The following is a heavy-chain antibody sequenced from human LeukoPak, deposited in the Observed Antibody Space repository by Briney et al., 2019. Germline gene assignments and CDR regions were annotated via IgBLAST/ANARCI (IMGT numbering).Heavy chain of an antibody. J-gene: IGHJ4*02. CDR3: AKVASMIVVVRGPFDY. CDR1: GFTFSSYG. Sequence: PGGSLRLACAASGFTFSSYGMHWGRQAPGKGLEWVAFIRYDGSNKYYADAVQGRFTISRDNSKNTVYLQMNNLRAEDTAVYYCAKVASMIVVVRGPFDYWGQGTLVTVSS. V-gene: IGHV3-30*02. CDR2: IRYDGSNK. D-gene: IGHD3-22*01.